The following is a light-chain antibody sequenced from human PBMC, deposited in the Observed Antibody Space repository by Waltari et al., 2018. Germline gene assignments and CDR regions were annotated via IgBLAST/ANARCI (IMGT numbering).Light chain of an antibody. CDR1: QGVSSY. Sequence: ETVLTQSPATLSLSQGERATSSCRASQGVSSYLAWYQQKPGQTPRLLIHDASNRATGIPARFSGSGSGTDFTLTISSLEPEDSAVYYCQHRISWPPWTFGQGTKVEIK. CDR3: QHRISWPPWT. J-gene: IGKJ1*01. CDR2: DAS. V-gene: IGKV3-11*01.